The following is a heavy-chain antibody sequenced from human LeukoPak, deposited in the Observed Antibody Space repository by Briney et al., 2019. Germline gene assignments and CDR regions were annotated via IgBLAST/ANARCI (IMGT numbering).Heavy chain of an antibody. CDR2: ISWNSGSI. D-gene: IGHD3-10*01. Sequence: GGSLRLSCAASGVTFDDYAMHWVRQAPGKGLEWVSGISWNSGSIGYADSVKGRFTISRDNAKNSLYLQMNSLRAEDTALYYCAKGGGLWFGELSRFDYWGQGTLVTVSS. J-gene: IGHJ4*02. CDR1: GVTFDDYA. V-gene: IGHV3-9*01. CDR3: AKGGGLWFGELSRFDY.